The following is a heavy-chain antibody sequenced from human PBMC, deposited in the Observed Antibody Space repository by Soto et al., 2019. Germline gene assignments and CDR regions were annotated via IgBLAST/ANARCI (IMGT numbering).Heavy chain of an antibody. CDR3: ALMMRGYDSQSEAFDI. D-gene: IGHD5-12*01. J-gene: IGHJ3*02. CDR2: IFSNDVK. V-gene: IGHV2-26*01. CDR1: GFSLSNAGMG. Sequence: VTMKESGPVLVKPTETLTLTCTFSGFSLSNAGMGVSWIRQPPGKALEWLAHIFSNDVKSYSLFLESRVTISKDTSKSQVVLTMANMDPEDTATYYCALMMRGYDSQSEAFDIWGQGTMVTVSS.